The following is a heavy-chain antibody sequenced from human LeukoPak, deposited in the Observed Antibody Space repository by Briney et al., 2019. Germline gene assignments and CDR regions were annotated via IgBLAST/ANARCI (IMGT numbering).Heavy chain of an antibody. D-gene: IGHD3-22*01. CDR1: GGSFSGYY. CDR2: INPSGGT. Sequence: PSETLSLTCAVYGGSFSGYYWTWIRQSPGKGLEWIGEINPSGGTYYNPSLKSRLTISRDTSKNQFSLRLSSVTAADTALCYCARGRQEISMILVVMTGVSYYLDVWGKGTTVTLS. J-gene: IGHJ6*03. V-gene: IGHV4-34*01. CDR3: ARGRQEISMILVVMTGVSYYLDV.